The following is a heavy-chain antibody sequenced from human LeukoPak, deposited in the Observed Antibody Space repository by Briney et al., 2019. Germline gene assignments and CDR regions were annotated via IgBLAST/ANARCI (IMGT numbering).Heavy chain of an antibody. V-gene: IGHV4-34*01. J-gene: IGHJ4*02. CDR1: GGSFSGYY. CDR3: ARGPPEYCSSTSCYGLDY. CDR2: INHSGST. Sequence: PSETLSLTCAVYGGSFSGYYWSWIRQPPGKGLEWIGEINHSGSTNYNPSLKSRVTISVDTSKNQFSLKLSSVTAADTAVYYCARGPPEYCSSTSCYGLDYWGQGTLVTVSS. D-gene: IGHD2-2*01.